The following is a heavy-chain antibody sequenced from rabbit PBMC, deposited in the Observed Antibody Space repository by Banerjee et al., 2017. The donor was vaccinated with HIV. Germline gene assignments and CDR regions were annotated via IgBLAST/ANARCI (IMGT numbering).Heavy chain of an antibody. CDR3: ARDVTWGDWEL. Sequence: QEQLKETGGGLVQPGGSLTLSCTASGFTISSSYWMSWVRQAPGKGLEWIACINTSTGNTVYASWAKGRSTVSKTSSTTVTLQMTSLTAADTSTYFCARDVTWGDWELWGPGTLVTVS. J-gene: IGHJ4*01. D-gene: IGHD4-1*01. CDR2: INTSTGNT. CDR1: GFTISSSYW. V-gene: IGHV1S45*01.